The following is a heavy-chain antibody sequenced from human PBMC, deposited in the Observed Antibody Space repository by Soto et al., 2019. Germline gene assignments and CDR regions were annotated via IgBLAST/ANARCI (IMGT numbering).Heavy chain of an antibody. CDR3: ARRALIAAADSPAGDYYYYGMDV. CDR2: ISAYNGNT. J-gene: IGHJ6*02. V-gene: IGHV1-18*01. CDR1: GYTFTSYG. Sequence: GASVKVSCKASGYTFTSYGISWVRQAPGQGLEWMGWISAYNGNTNYAQKLQGRVTMTTDTSTSTAYMELRSLRSDDTAVYYCARRALIAAADSPAGDYYYYGMDVWGQGTTVTVSS. D-gene: IGHD6-13*01.